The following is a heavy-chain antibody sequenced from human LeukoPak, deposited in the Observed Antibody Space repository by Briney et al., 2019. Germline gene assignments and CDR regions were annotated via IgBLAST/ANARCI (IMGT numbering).Heavy chain of an antibody. CDR1: GYSFTTYW. CDR3: ARRTVSSWFYFDY. CDR2: IYPGDSDT. V-gene: IGHV5-51*01. D-gene: IGHD6-13*01. J-gene: IGHJ4*02. Sequence: GESLKISCQGSGYSFTTYWIAWVRQMPGKGLEWMGIIYPGDSDTRYSPSFQGQVTISADKSITTAYLQWSSLKASDSAMYYCARRTVSSWFYFDYWGQGALVTVSS.